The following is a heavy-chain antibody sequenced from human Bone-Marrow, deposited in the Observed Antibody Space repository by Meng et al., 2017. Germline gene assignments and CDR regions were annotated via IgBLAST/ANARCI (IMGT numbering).Heavy chain of an antibody. CDR3: ARIPVKEREITTFGY. Sequence: GESLKISCAASGFTFSAYWMNWVRQAPGKGLEWVANIKQDGSEKYYVDSVKGRFTISRDNAKNSLFLQMSSLRAEDTALYYCARIPVKEREITTFGYWGQGTLVTVSS. CDR2: IKQDGSEK. D-gene: IGHD3-16*01. J-gene: IGHJ4*02. CDR1: GFTFSAYW. V-gene: IGHV3-7*01.